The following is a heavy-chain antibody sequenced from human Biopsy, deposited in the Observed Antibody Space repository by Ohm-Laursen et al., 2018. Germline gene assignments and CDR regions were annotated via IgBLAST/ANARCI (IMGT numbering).Heavy chain of an antibody. D-gene: IGHD2/OR15-2a*01. CDR3: AGATNSTGWPYYYFYGMDV. CDR1: GGYISSDY. V-gene: IGHV4-59*01. CDR2: IYYSGRT. Sequence: TLSLTCTVSGGYISSDYWSWIRQTPGKGLEWIGYIYYSGRTNYNPSLKSRVTISVDTSKNQFSLRLNSVTAADTAVYYSAGATNSTGWPYYYFYGMDVWGQGTTVTVSS. J-gene: IGHJ6*02.